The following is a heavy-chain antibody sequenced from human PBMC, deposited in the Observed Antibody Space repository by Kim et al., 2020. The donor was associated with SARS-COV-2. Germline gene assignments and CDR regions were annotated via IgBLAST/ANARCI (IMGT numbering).Heavy chain of an antibody. CDR1: GFMFSDYH. D-gene: IGHD2-15*01. V-gene: IGHV3-72*01. Sequence: GGSLRLSCAVSGFMFSDYHMDWVRQAPGKGLEWVGRSRKKAANYTTEFAASVKGRFTISRDDSKKSLFLQMDSLKTEDTAVYYCTRVSRWRDAYSLDYWGQGTLVTVSS. J-gene: IGHJ4*02. CDR3: TRVSRWRDAYSLDY. CDR2: SRKKAANYTT.